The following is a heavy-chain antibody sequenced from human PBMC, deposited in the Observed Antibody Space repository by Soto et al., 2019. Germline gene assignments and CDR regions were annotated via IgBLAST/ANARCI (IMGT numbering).Heavy chain of an antibody. D-gene: IGHD5-12*01. Sequence: SVKVSCKASGYTFTGHYMHWVRQAPGQGLEWMGGINPVFGTPNHAQKFQGRVTITADRSTATAYLGLSSLTFEYAAVYYCAREGRPVATEDNFHFYYGRDVWGQGTTVTVSS. V-gene: IGHV1-69*06. CDR3: AREGRPVATEDNFHFYYGRDV. CDR2: INPVFGTP. J-gene: IGHJ6*02. CDR1: GYTFTGHY.